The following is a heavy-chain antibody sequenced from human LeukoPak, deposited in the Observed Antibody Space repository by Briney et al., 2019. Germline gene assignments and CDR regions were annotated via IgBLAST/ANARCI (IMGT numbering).Heavy chain of an antibody. Sequence: GGSLRLSCAASGFTFSSYWMSWVRQAPGEGLEWVAKINQDGTEKAYVDSVRGRFTISRDNAKNTLYLQMNSLRAEDTAVYYCARALAVAGIGGFDPWGQGTLVTVSS. CDR3: ARALAVAGIGGFDP. CDR2: INQDGTEK. J-gene: IGHJ5*02. CDR1: GFTFSSYW. V-gene: IGHV3-7*01. D-gene: IGHD6-19*01.